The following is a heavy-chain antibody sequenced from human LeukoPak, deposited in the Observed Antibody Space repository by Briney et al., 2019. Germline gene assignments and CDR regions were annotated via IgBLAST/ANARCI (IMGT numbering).Heavy chain of an antibody. Sequence: PSETLSFACTVAGGSISSYYWSWIRQPPGKGLEWIGYIYYSGSTNYNPSLKSRVTISVDTSKNQFSLKLSSVTAADTAVYYCASELEGFDIWGQGTMVTVSS. CDR2: IYYSGST. J-gene: IGHJ3*02. V-gene: IGHV4-59*01. D-gene: IGHD1-1*01. CDR3: ASELEGFDI. CDR1: GGSISSYY.